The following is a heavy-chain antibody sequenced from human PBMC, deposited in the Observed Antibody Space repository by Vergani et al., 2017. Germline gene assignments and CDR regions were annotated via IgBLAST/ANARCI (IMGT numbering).Heavy chain of an antibody. CDR1: GYSFTTYD. CDR2: INPNSGNT. V-gene: IGHV1-8*03. D-gene: IGHD1-14*01. Sequence: QVQLVQSGAEVKKPGASVKLSCKASGYSFTTYDINWVRQALGHGLEWVGWINPNSGNTGYARRFEGRVTITRDTAISTAYMELSGLYSDDTAVYYRTRGLPRTLTTETYYFDDWGQGTLVSVSP. CDR3: TRGLPRTLTTETYYFDD. J-gene: IGHJ4*02.